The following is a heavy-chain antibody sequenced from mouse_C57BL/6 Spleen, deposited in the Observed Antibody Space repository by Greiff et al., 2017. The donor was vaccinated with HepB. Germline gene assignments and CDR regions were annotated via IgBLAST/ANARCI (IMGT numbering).Heavy chain of an antibody. Sequence: VKVVESGPGLVAPSQSLSITCTVSGFSLTSYAISWVRQPPGKGLEWLGVIWTGGGTNYNSALKSRLSISKDNSKSQVFLKMNSLQTDDTARYYCARNRDYYGSSSYYFDYWGQGTTLTVSS. D-gene: IGHD1-1*01. CDR1: GFSLTSYA. V-gene: IGHV2-9-1*01. CDR3: ARNRDYYGSSSYYFDY. CDR2: IWTGGGT. J-gene: IGHJ2*01.